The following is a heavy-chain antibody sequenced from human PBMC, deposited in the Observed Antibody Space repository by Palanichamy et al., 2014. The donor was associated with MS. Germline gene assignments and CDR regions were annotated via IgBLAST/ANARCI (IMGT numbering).Heavy chain of an antibody. V-gene: IGHV1-3*01. D-gene: IGHD2/OR15-2a*01. CDR1: GYTFTSYA. CDR3: ARDLSH. J-gene: IGHJ4*02. CDR2: INAGNDNT. Sequence: QVQLVQSGAEVKKPGASVKVSCKASGYTFTSYAMHWARQAPGQRLEWMGWINAGNDNTDYSQKFQGRVTITRDTSATTAYMELSSLRSEDTAVYYCARDLSHWGQGTLVTVSS.